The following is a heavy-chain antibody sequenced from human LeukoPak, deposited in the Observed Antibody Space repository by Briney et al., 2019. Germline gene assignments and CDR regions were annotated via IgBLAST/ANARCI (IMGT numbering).Heavy chain of an antibody. CDR3: ARVSRWLVGENYYYMDV. J-gene: IGHJ6*03. Sequence: PGGSLRLSCAASGFTFSSYSMNWVRQAPGKGLECLSYISFSSSTIYYAASVKGRFTISKGNAKNSLYLQMNSLRVEDTAVYYCARVSRWLVGENYYYMDVWGKGTTVTVSS. CDR2: ISFSSSTI. D-gene: IGHD6-19*01. CDR1: GFTFSSYS. V-gene: IGHV3-48*04.